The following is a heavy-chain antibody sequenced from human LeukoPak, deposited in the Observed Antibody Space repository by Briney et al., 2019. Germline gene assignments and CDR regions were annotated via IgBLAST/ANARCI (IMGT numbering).Heavy chain of an antibody. D-gene: IGHD2-2*01. J-gene: IGHJ4*02. V-gene: IGHV3-23*01. CDR2: ISGSGGST. CDR1: GFTFSSYA. CDR3: AKDRCCSSTSCYGLSLFDY. Sequence: GGSLRLSCAASGFTFSSYAMSWVRQAPGKGLEWVSAISGSGGSTHYADSVKGRFTISRDNSKNTLYLQMNSLRAEDTAVYYCAKDRCCSSTSCYGLSLFDYWGQGTLVTVSS.